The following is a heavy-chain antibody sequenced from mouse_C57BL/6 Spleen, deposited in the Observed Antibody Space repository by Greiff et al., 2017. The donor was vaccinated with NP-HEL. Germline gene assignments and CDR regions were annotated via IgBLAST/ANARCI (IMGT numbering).Heavy chain of an antibody. CDR3: ARSGSFDV. V-gene: IGHV1-55*01. Sequence: QVQLKQPGAELVKPGASVKMSCKASGYTFTSYWITWVKQRPGQGLEWIGEIYPGSGSTNYNEKFKSKATLTVDTASSTAYMQLSSLTSEDSAVYYGARSGSFDVWGTGTTVTVSS. J-gene: IGHJ1*03. CDR1: GYTFTSYW. CDR2: IYPGSGST.